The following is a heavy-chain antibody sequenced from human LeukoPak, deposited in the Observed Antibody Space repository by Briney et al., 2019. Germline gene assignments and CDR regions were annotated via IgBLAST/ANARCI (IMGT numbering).Heavy chain of an antibody. J-gene: IGHJ4*02. CDR3: VKITSVTGGDC. V-gene: IGHV3-64D*09. Sequence: PGGSLRLSCSASGFTFSAYAMHGVRQAPGKGLEYVSGISNDGSRSFYADSVKGRFTISRDNSKNTLYLQMSSLRAEDTALYYCVKITSVTGGDCWGQGTRLTVSS. CDR1: GFTFSAYA. CDR2: ISNDGSRS. D-gene: IGHD1-1*01.